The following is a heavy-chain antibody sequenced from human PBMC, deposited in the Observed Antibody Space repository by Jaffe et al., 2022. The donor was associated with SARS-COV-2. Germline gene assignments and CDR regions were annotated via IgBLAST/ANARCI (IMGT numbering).Heavy chain of an antibody. J-gene: IGHJ4*02. CDR2: IRSKAYGGTT. Sequence: EVQLVESGGGLVQPGRSLRLSCTASGFTFGDYAMSWVRQAPGKGLEWVGFIRSKAYGGTTEYAASVKGRFTISRDDSKSIAYLQMNSLKTEDTAVYYCTRSSGYRHYFDYWGQGTLVTVSS. V-gene: IGHV3-49*04. CDR3: TRSSGYRHYFDY. CDR1: GFTFGDYA. D-gene: IGHD3-22*01.